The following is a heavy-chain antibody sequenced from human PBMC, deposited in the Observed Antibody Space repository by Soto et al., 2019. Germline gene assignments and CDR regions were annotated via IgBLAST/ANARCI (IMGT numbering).Heavy chain of an antibody. J-gene: IGHJ3*02. V-gene: IGHV5-51*01. CDR3: ARPPSVAGRLGAFHI. Sequence: GESRKVSCKGSGYSFTSYWIGWVRQMPGKGLEWMGIIYPGDSDTRYSPSFQGQVTISADKSISTAYLQWSSLKASDTAMYYCARPPSVAGRLGAFHIWGQGTMVTVSS. CDR1: GYSFTSYW. D-gene: IGHD6-19*01. CDR2: IYPGDSDT.